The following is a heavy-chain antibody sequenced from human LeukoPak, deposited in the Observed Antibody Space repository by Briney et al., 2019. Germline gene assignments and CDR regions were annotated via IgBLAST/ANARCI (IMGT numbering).Heavy chain of an antibody. CDR2: ISATSKYV. CDR3: ARDYSLVVRGVNYYFHMDV. Sequence: GGSLRLSCAVSGFSFSSYSMNWVRQAPGKGLEWVSVISATSKYVYYADSVKGRFTISRDNAKNSLYLQMNSLRAEDTATYYCARDYSLVVRGVNYYFHMDVWGKGTTV. J-gene: IGHJ6*03. V-gene: IGHV3-21*01. CDR1: GFSFSSYS. D-gene: IGHD3-10*01.